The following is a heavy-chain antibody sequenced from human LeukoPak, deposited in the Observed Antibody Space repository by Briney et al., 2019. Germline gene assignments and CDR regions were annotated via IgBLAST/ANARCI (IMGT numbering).Heavy chain of an antibody. J-gene: IGHJ4*02. CDR2: IKEDGTET. CDR3: AKEGRSLQTY. Sequence: QPGGSLRLSCAASGFTFSSSWMSWVRQAPGKGLEWVANIKEDGTETYYVDSVKGRFTISRDNAKNSLYLQMNSLRVEDTAVYYCAKEGRSLQTYWGQGTLVTVSS. V-gene: IGHV3-7*03. D-gene: IGHD5-24*01. CDR1: GFTFSSSW.